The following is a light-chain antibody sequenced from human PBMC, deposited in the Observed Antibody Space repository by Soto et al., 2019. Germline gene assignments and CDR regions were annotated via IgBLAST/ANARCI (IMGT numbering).Light chain of an antibody. CDR2: GAS. Sequence: EIVMTQSPATLSVSPGERATLSCRASQSVSSTLAWYQQKPGQAPRLLIYGASTRATGIPARFSGSGSGTEFTLTISSLQSEDFAVYYCHQYNTWPLTFGGGTKVDIK. CDR3: HQYNTWPLT. V-gene: IGKV3-15*01. CDR1: QSVSST. J-gene: IGKJ4*01.